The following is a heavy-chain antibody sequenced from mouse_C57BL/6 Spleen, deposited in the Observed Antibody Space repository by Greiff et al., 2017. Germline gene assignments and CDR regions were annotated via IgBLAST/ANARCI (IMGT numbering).Heavy chain of an antibody. Sequence: VQLQQSGAELVRPGSSVKLSCKASGYTFTSYWMHWVKQRPIQGLEWIGNIDPSDSETHYNQKFKDKATLTVDKSSSTAYMQLSSLTSEDSAVYYCARSPAYYYGSSYYFDYWGQGTTLTVSS. CDR1: GYTFTSYW. D-gene: IGHD1-1*01. J-gene: IGHJ2*01. V-gene: IGHV1-52*01. CDR3: ARSPAYYYGSSYYFDY. CDR2: IDPSDSET.